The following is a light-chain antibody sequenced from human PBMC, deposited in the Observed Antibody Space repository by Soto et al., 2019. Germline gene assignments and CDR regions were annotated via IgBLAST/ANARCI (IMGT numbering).Light chain of an antibody. Sequence: DIVMTQSPGSLAVSLGEGGTSSCKSSEAVSYTSINKTYLAWCQQRPGQPPKLLIYWASIRGSGVPDRLSGSGFGTDFTLTISSLKTEDVAVYYCQQYFSYPLTFGGGTKV. CDR1: EAVSYTSINKTY. J-gene: IGKJ4*01. CDR3: QQYFSYPLT. V-gene: IGKV4-1*01. CDR2: WAS.